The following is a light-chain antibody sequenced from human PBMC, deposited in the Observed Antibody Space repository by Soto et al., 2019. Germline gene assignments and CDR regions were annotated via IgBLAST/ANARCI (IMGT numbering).Light chain of an antibody. V-gene: IGKV3-20*01. Sequence: EIVLTQSPGTLSLSPGERATLSCRASQSVNRNYLAWYQQKPGQAPRLLIYHTSSRATGIPDRFSGTGSGIDFTLTISRLEPEDFAGYYCQQYGRSPPTFGPGTKVDIK. CDR1: QSVNRNY. J-gene: IGKJ3*01. CDR3: QQYGRSPPT. CDR2: HTS.